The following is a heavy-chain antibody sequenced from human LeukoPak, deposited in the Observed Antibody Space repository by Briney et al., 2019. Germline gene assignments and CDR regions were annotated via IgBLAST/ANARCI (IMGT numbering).Heavy chain of an antibody. D-gene: IGHD2/OR15-2a*01. V-gene: IGHV4-59*08. CDR1: GGSISSYY. J-gene: IGHJ4*02. Sequence: PSETLSLTCTVSGGSISSYYWSWIWQPPGKGLEWIGYIYYSGSTNYNPSLKSRVTISVDTSKNQFSLKLSSVTAADTAVYYCARHRARTTPLDYWGQGTLVTVSS. CDR3: ARHRARTTPLDY. CDR2: IYYSGST.